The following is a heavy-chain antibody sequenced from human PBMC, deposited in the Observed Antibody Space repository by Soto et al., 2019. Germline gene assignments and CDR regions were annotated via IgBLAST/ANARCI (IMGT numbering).Heavy chain of an antibody. CDR1: GYTFTSYA. D-gene: IGHD2-15*01. CDR2: INAGNGNT. V-gene: IGHV1-3*01. Sequence: ASVNLSCKASGYTFTSYAISWVRQAPRQRLEWMGWINAGNGNTNYSQKFQGRVTITTDTSASTAYMELSSLRSEDTAVYYCAREMLYCSGGSCEYYFDYWGQGTLVTVSS. CDR3: AREMLYCSGGSCEYYFDY. J-gene: IGHJ4*02.